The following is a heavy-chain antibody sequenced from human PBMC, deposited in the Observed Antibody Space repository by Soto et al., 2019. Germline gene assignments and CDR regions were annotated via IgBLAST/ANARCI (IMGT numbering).Heavy chain of an antibody. CDR1: GSTFNRYW. Sequence: EVYLAQSGAEVKKPGESLKISCKGLGSTFNRYWIGWVGQLPGKGMEWMGVIYPGDSDTRYSPSLQGQVTISADKSSSAAYLQWSSLQASDTATYYCARSLVNGTYEAFDIWGQGTMVTVSS. CDR3: ARSLVNGTYEAFDI. V-gene: IGHV5-51*03. J-gene: IGHJ3*02. CDR2: IYPGDSDT. D-gene: IGHD6-13*01.